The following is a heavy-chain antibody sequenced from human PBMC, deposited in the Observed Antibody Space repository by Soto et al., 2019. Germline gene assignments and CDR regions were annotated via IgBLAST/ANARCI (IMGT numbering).Heavy chain of an antibody. CDR1: GVTFSSYA. J-gene: IGHJ6*02. V-gene: IGHV1-69*01. D-gene: IGHD2-2*01. Sequence: QVQLVQSGAEVKKPGSSVKFSCKASGVTFSSYAISWVRQPPGQGLEWMGGIIPISGTANYAQKFEGRVTIPADESRSTAYMEVSSLTAEDTAVYYCARSQGSSTSLETSYYYYYGMDVWGQGTTVTVSS. CDR2: IIPISGTA. CDR3: ARSQGSSTSLETSYYYYYGMDV.